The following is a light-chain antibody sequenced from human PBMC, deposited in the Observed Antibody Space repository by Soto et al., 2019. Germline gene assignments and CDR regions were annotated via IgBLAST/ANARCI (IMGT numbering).Light chain of an antibody. CDR1: HSVSSNY. CDR2: GAS. V-gene: IGKV3-20*01. CDR3: HQSDNSCAT. J-gene: IGKJ1*01. Sequence: EIVLTQSPGTLSLSPGERATLSCRASHSVSSNYLAWYQQKPGQAPRLLNYGASSTASGIPDRSSGSRSGISFTLTISRLEPEDSAVYSCHQSDNSCATFAQGNKVDSK.